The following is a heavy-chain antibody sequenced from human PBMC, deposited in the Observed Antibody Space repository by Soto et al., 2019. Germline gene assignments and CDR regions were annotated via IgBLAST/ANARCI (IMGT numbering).Heavy chain of an antibody. J-gene: IGHJ4*02. Sequence: QVQLVQSGAEVKKPGASVTLSCKASGYTFTTYYVHWVRQAPGQGLEWMGIVNPSGDTKSYAQEFPGRVTMTRGTSTNAVDRELNRLGSEDTGVYYCTTGGKGGATDYWGQGTLVTVSS. D-gene: IGHD1-26*01. CDR3: TTGGKGGATDY. CDR1: GYTFTTYY. CDR2: VNPSGDTK. V-gene: IGHV1-46*03.